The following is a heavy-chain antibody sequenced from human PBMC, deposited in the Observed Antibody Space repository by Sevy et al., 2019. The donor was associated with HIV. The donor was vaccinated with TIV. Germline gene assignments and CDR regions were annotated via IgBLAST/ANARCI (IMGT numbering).Heavy chain of an antibody. V-gene: IGHV5-10-1*01. D-gene: IGHD2-15*01. Sequence: GESLKISCKGSGYSFTSYWISWVRQMPGKGLEWMGGIDPRDSYTNYSPSFQGHVTISADKSISTAYLQWSSLKASDTAMYYCARHSDGSSYYFDYWGQGTLVTVSS. CDR1: GYSFTSYW. CDR2: IDPRDSYT. J-gene: IGHJ4*02. CDR3: ARHSDGSSYYFDY.